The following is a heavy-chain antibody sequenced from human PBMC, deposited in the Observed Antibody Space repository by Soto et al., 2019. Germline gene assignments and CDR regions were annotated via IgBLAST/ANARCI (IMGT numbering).Heavy chain of an antibody. CDR3: AKDNGGYYDSSGNFEY. V-gene: IGHV3-9*01. D-gene: IGHD3-22*01. Sequence: EVPLVESGGGLVQPGRSLRLSCAASGFTFDDFAMHWVRQAPGKGLEWVSGISWNGATMGYGDSVSGRFTISRDNTKNSLYLQMNSLKPEDTALYYCAKDNGGYYDSSGNFEYWGQGTLVTVSS. CDR2: ISWNGATM. CDR1: GFTFDDFA. J-gene: IGHJ4*02.